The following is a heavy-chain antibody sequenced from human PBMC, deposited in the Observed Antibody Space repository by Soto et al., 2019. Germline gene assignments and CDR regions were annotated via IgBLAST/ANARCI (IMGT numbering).Heavy chain of an antibody. D-gene: IGHD6-13*01. J-gene: IGHJ4*02. CDR2: IIPILGIA. CDR3: ARELGIAAAGSVY. Sequence: GASVKVSCKASGGTFSSYTISWVRQAPGQGLEWMGRIIPILGIANYAQKFQGRVTITADKSTSTAYMELSSLRSEDTAVYYCARELGIAAAGSVYWGQGTLVTVSS. V-gene: IGHV1-69*04. CDR1: GGTFSSYT.